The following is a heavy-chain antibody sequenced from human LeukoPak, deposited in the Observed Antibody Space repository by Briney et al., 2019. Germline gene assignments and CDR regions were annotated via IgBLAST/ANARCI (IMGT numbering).Heavy chain of an antibody. CDR3: AREPSQDILTGYDPFSPAFDI. V-gene: IGHV3-7*03. CDR1: GFTFSSYW. D-gene: IGHD3-9*01. Sequence: GGSLRLSCAASGFTFSSYWMSWVRQAPGKGLEWVANIKQDGSEKYYVDSVKGRFTISRDNAKNSLYLQMNSLRAEDTAVYYCAREPSQDILTGYDPFSPAFDIWGQGTMVTVS. CDR2: IKQDGSEK. J-gene: IGHJ3*02.